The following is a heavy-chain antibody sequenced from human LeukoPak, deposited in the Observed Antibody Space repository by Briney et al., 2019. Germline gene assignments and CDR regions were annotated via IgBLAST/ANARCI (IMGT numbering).Heavy chain of an antibody. CDR2: INPNSGGT. J-gene: IGHJ5*02. Sequence: GASVKVSCKASGYTFTGYYMRWVRQAPGQGLEWMGWINPNSGGTNYAQKFQGRATMTRDTSISTAYMELSRLRSDDTAVYYCARGPIVVVPAAISRESWFDPWGQGTLVTASS. D-gene: IGHD2-2*01. CDR1: GYTFTGYY. V-gene: IGHV1-2*02. CDR3: ARGPIVVVPAAISRESWFDP.